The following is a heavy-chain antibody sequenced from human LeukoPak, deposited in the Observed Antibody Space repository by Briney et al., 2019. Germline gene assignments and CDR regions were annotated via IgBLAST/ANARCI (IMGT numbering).Heavy chain of an antibody. J-gene: IGHJ4*02. D-gene: IGHD3-9*01. Sequence: GGSLRLFCAASGFTFSSYGMHWVRQAPGKGLEGVAVISYDGSNKYYAESAKGRFTISRDNSKDTLYLQMNSLRADDTAVYYRARGVGVSDILTGYYIGYFVYWGQGTLVTVSS. V-gene: IGHV3-30*03. CDR3: ARGVGVSDILTGYYIGYFVY. CDR1: GFTFSSYG. CDR2: ISYDGSNK.